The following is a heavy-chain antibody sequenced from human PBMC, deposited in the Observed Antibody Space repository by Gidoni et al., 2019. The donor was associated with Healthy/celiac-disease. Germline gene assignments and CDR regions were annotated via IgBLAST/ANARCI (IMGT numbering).Heavy chain of an antibody. Sequence: QVQLQESGPGLVKPSETLSLTCTVSGGSISRYYWSWIRQPPGKGLEWIGYIYYSGSTNYNPSLKSRVTISVDTSKNQFSLKLSSVTAADTAVYYCARTRVLFGGVIRDFDYWGQGTLVTVSS. CDR1: GGSISRYY. CDR3: ARTRVLFGGVIRDFDY. D-gene: IGHD3-16*02. CDR2: IYYSGST. J-gene: IGHJ4*02. V-gene: IGHV4-59*08.